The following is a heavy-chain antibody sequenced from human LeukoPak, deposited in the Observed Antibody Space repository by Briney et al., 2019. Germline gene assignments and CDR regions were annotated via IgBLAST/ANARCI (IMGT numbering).Heavy chain of an antibody. D-gene: IGHD3-16*02. CDR2: IDPSDSYT. CDR1: GYSFTSYW. J-gene: IGHJ6*04. CDR3: ELRLGELSDDYYYYGMDV. V-gene: IGHV5-10-1*01. Sequence: GESLRISCKGSGYSFTSYWISWVRQMPGKGLEWMGRIDPSDSYTNYSPSFQSHVTISADKSISTAYLQWSSLKASDTAIYYCELRLGELSDDYYYYGMDVWGKGTTVTVSS.